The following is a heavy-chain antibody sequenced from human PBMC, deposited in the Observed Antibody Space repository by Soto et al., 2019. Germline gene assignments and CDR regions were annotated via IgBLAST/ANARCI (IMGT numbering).Heavy chain of an antibody. CDR1: GFTFSSYA. D-gene: IGHD2-15*01. V-gene: IGHV3-23*01. CDR3: AKGGEGYCSGTSCLYHMDA. J-gene: IGHJ6*03. CDR2: ISDSGST. Sequence: EVQLLESGGGLVQPGGSRRLSCAASGFTFSSYAMSWVRQAPGKGLEWVSTISDSGSTYYADSVKGRFTISRDISKNTLDVQMSSLRADDTAVYYCAKGGEGYCSGTSCLYHMDAWGKGTTVTVSS.